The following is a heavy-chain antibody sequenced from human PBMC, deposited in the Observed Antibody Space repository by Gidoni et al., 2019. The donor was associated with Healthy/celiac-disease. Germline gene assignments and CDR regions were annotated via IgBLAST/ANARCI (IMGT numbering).Heavy chain of an antibody. CDR3: ASEDYGGNPFDY. D-gene: IGHD4-17*01. J-gene: IGHJ4*02. V-gene: IGHV3-33*01. CDR1: GFTFSSYG. CDR2: IWYDGSNK. Sequence: VQLVESGGRVVQPGRSLRLSCAASGFTFSSYGLHWVRQAPGKGLAWVAVIWYDGSNKYYADSEKGRFTISRDNSKNTLYLQMNSLRAEDTAVYYCASEDYGGNPFDYWGQGTLVTVSS.